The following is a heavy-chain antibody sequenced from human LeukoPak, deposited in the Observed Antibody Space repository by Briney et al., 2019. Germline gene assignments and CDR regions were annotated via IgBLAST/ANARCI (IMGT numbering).Heavy chain of an antibody. D-gene: IGHD2-15*01. J-gene: IGHJ4*02. CDR3: ARLSSGGSWIDY. Sequence: PSQTLSLTCTVSGGSISSGSYYWSWTRQPAGKGLEWIGRIYTSGSTNYNPSLKSRVTISVDTSKNQFSLKLSSVTAADTAVYYCARLSSGGSWIDYWGQGTLVTVSS. V-gene: IGHV4-61*02. CDR2: IYTSGST. CDR1: GGSISSGSYY.